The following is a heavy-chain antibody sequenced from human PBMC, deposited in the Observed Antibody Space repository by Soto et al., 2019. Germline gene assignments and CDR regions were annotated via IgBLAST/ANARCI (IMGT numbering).Heavy chain of an antibody. Sequence: GGSLRLSCAASGFTFSNAWMSWVRQAPGKGLEWVGRIKSKTDGGKTDYAEPVKGRFTISRVDSHNQLYLQMNSLKTEDTAVYYCTTGASGYIWGSYRYPRDYWGQGTLVTVSS. CDR3: TTGASGYIWGSYRYPRDY. V-gene: IGHV3-15*01. CDR1: GFTFSNAW. J-gene: IGHJ4*02. D-gene: IGHD3-16*02. CDR2: IKSKTDGGKT.